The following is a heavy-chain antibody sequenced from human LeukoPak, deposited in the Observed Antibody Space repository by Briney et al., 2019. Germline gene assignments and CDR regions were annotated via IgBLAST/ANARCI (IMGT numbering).Heavy chain of an antibody. CDR3: AKELMGFDY. J-gene: IGHJ4*02. Sequence: PGGSLRLSCAASGFTFTSYAMSWVRQAPGKGLEWVSSVCGTGITTYYADSVKSRFTVSRDNSKDTVYLQMNSLRGEDTAVYYCAKELMGFDYWGQGSLVTVSS. CDR2: VCGTGITT. V-gene: IGHV3-23*01. CDR1: GFTFTSYA. D-gene: IGHD2-8*01.